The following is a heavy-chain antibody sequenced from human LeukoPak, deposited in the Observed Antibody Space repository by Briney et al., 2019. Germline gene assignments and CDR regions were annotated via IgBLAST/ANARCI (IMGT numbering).Heavy chain of an antibody. Sequence: PSETLSLTCAVSGGSISSSNWWSWVRQPPGKGLEWIGEIYHSGSTNYNPSLKSRVTISVDKSKNQFSLKLSSVTAADTAVYYCARDGEYYGSGSYYPSYYYYGMDVWGQGTTVTVSS. J-gene: IGHJ6*02. D-gene: IGHD3-10*01. CDR2: IYHSGST. V-gene: IGHV4-4*02. CDR3: ARDGEYYGSGSYYPSYYYYGMDV. CDR1: GGSISSSNW.